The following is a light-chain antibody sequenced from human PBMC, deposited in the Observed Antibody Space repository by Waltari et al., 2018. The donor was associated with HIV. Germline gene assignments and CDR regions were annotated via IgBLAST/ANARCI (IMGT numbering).Light chain of an antibody. CDR3: MQALQTPMYT. Sequence: DIVMTQSPLSLPVTPGDQASISCRSSPSLLNSNGYNYLDWNLQKPGQSPQLLIYLGSNRASGVPDRFSGSGSGTDFTLKISRVEAEDVGVYYCMQALQTPMYTFGQGTKLEIK. CDR1: PSLLNSNGYNY. CDR2: LGS. J-gene: IGKJ2*01. V-gene: IGKV2-28*01.